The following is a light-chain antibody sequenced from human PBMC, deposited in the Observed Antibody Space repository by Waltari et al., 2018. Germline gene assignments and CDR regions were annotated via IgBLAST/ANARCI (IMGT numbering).Light chain of an antibody. CDR3: CSYAGRYTYV. Sequence: QSALTQPRPVSGSPGQSVTIYSTGTSSDVGNSNYVSWYQQHPGKAPKFMIFDVSQRPSGVPDRFSGSKSGSTASLTISGLQAEDEADYYCCSYAGRYTYVFGTGTKVTVL. CDR1: SSDVGNSNY. J-gene: IGLJ1*01. CDR2: DVS. V-gene: IGLV2-11*01.